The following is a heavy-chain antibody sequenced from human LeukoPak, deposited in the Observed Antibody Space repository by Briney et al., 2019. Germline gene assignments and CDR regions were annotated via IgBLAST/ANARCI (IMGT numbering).Heavy chain of an antibody. CDR1: GFTFSNYW. J-gene: IGHJ4*02. Sequence: PGGSLRLSCAVSGFTFSNYWMSWVRQAPGKGLEWVAHIKQDESEKYYVDSVKGRFTISRDNAKNSLYLQMNSLRAEDAAIYYCARGSPYDFWSGYYFRGPGGPLDYWGQGTLVTVSS. D-gene: IGHD3-3*01. CDR3: ARGSPYDFWSGYYFRGPGGPLDY. CDR2: IKQDESEK. V-gene: IGHV3-7*01.